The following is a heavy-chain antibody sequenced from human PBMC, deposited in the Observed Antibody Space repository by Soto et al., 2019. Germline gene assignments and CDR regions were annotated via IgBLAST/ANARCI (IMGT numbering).Heavy chain of an antibody. CDR1: GFSLSTSGVC. CDR3: ARMLGYCSGGSCYWGAFDI. D-gene: IGHD2-15*01. CDR2: IDSDDDK. J-gene: IGHJ3*02. V-gene: IGHV2-70*01. Sequence: SGPTLVNPTPTLTLTCTFSGFSLSTSGVCVSWIRQPPGKALDWLALIDSDDDKYYSTSLKTRLTISKDPSKNQVVLTLTNLDPVDTATYYCARMLGYCSGGSCYWGAFDIWGQGTMVTVSS.